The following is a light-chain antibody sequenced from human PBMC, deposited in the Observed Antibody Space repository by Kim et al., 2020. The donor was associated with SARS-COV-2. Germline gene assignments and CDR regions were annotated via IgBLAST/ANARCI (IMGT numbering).Light chain of an antibody. J-gene: IGKJ5*01. Sequence: VAPGERATLPCRASQSISSNLAWYQQKPGQAPRLLIYGASTRATDTPARFSGSGSGTEFTLTITGLQSEDFAVYYCQQYDKWPMTFGQGTRLEI. V-gene: IGKV3-15*01. CDR1: QSISSN. CDR3: QQYDKWPMT. CDR2: GAS.